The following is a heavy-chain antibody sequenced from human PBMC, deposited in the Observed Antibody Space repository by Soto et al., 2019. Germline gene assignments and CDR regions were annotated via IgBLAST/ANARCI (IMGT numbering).Heavy chain of an antibody. Sequence: QVQLVQSGAEVKKPGASVKVSCKVSGYTLTELSMHWVRQAPGKGLEWMGGFDPEDGETIYAQKFQVRVTMTEDTSTDTAFMELSSLRSEDTAVYYCATDLSGAGSWGYWGQGTLVTVSS. J-gene: IGHJ4*02. CDR3: ATDLSGAGSWGY. CDR1: GYTLTELS. D-gene: IGHD1-26*01. CDR2: FDPEDGET. V-gene: IGHV1-24*01.